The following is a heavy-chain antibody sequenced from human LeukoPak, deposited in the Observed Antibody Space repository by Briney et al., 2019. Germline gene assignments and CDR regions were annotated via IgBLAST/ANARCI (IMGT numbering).Heavy chain of an antibody. V-gene: IGHV3-23*01. Sequence: GGSLRLSCTASGFIFSTYTMNWVRQAPGKGLEWVSAISGSGGSTYYADSVKGRFTISRDNSKNTLYLQMNSLRAEDTAVYYCAKDYGDYGGTFDYWGQGTLVTVSS. CDR1: GFIFSTYT. CDR2: ISGSGGST. D-gene: IGHD4-23*01. J-gene: IGHJ4*02. CDR3: AKDYGDYGGTFDY.